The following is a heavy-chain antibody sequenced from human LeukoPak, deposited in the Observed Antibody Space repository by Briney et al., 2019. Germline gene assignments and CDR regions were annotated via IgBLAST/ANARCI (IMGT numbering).Heavy chain of an antibody. J-gene: IGHJ5*02. D-gene: IGHD6-19*01. V-gene: IGHV4-30-2*01. Sequence: SETLSLTCAVSGGSISSGGYSWSWIRQPPGKGPEWIGYIYHSGSTYYNPSLKSRVTISVDRSKNQFSLKLSSVTAADTAVYYCARGGSYSSGWTKHYNWFDPWGQGTLVTVSS. CDR2: IYHSGST. CDR3: ARGGSYSSGWTKHYNWFDP. CDR1: GGSISSGGYS.